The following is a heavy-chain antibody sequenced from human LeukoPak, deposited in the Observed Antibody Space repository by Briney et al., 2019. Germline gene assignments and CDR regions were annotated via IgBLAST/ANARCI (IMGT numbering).Heavy chain of an antibody. CDR2: GST. CDR3: ARVFGYYQEAMDV. Sequence: SETLSLTCIVSGASVITDDYYWGWVRQPPGKGLEWLGSTYRIPPLKSRVTISVDTSRNQFSLRLRSVTAADTALYFCARVFGYYQEAMDVWGQGTTVTVSS. D-gene: IGHD3-3*01. CDR1: GASVITDDYY. V-gene: IGHV4-39*07. J-gene: IGHJ6*02.